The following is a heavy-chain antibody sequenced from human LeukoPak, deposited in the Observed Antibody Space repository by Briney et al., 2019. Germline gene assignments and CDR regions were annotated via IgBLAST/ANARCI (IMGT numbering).Heavy chain of an antibody. V-gene: IGHV4-39*07. D-gene: IGHD1-26*01. CDR3: ARDSAPGGNAFDI. J-gene: IGHJ3*02. Sequence: SETLSLTCTVSGGSISSSSYYWGWIRQPPGKGLEWIGSIYHSGSTYYNPSLKSRVTISVDTSKNQFSLKLSSVTAADTAVYYCARDSAPGGNAFDIWGQGTMVTVSS. CDR2: IYHSGST. CDR1: GGSISSSSYY.